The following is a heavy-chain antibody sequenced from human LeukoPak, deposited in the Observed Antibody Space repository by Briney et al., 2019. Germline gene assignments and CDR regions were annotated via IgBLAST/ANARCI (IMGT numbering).Heavy chain of an antibody. CDR1: GFTFSSYW. J-gene: IGHJ6*03. Sequence: GGSLRLSCAASGFTFSSYWMSWVRQAPGKGLEWVANIKQDGSEKYYVDSVKGRFTISRDNAKNSLYLQMNSLRAEDTAVYYCAREGAAHYYYYMDVWGKGTTVTVSS. D-gene: IGHD6-6*01. CDR3: AREGAAHYYYYMDV. CDR2: IKQDGSEK. V-gene: IGHV3-7*01.